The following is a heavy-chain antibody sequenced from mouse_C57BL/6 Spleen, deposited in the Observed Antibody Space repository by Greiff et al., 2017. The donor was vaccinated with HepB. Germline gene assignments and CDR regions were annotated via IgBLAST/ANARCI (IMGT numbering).Heavy chain of an antibody. CDR1: GFTFSDYG. D-gene: IGHD2-4*01. CDR3: ARPGYDYDRAWFAY. Sequence: EVKLVESGGGLVKPGGSLKLSCAASGFTFSDYGMHWVRQAPEKGLEWVAYISSGSSTIYYADTVKGRFTISRDNAKNTLFLQMTSLRSEDTAMYYGARPGYDYDRAWFAYWGQGTLVTVSA. CDR2: ISSGSSTI. J-gene: IGHJ3*01. V-gene: IGHV5-17*01.